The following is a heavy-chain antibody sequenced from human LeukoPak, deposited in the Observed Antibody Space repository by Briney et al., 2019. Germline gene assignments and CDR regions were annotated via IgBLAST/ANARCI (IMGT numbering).Heavy chain of an antibody. CDR2: IYYSGNT. V-gene: IGHV4-59*12. CDR1: GGSISSYY. J-gene: IGHJ5*02. Sequence: SETLSLTCTVSGGSISSYYWSWIRQPPGKGLEWIGYIYYSGNTNYNPSLKSRVTMSVDTSKNQFSLKLSSVTAADTAVYYCARAPEDYGSGSYSFWFDPWGQGTLVTVSS. CDR3: ARAPEDYGSGSYSFWFDP. D-gene: IGHD3-10*01.